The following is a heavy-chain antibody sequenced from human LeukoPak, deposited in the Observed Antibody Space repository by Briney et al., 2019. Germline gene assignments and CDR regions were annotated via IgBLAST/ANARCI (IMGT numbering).Heavy chain of an antibody. D-gene: IGHD4/OR15-4a*01. Sequence: PEPLSRTCAVSGFSITTNYYWGCIRQSPQMGLEWIGDIYQDGSTYYNPSLKSRATILVDTSNNRFSRVLTALTAADTALYYCARDPTNYRTGGFDYWGQGTPVTVSS. J-gene: IGHJ4*02. CDR3: ARDPTNYRTGGFDY. V-gene: IGHV4-38-2*02. CDR2: IYQDGST. CDR1: GFSITTNYY.